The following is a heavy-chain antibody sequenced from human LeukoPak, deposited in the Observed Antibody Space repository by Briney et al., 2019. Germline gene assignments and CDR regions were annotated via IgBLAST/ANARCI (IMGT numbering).Heavy chain of an antibody. J-gene: IGHJ4*02. CDR2: INPNSGGT. CDR3: ARTRTPRNRFDY. Sequence: ASVKVSCKASGFTFTGYYMHWVRQAPGQGLEWMGWINPNSGGTNYAQKFQGRVTMTRDTSISTAYMELSRLRSDDTAVYYCARTRTPRNRFDYWGQGTLGTVSS. V-gene: IGHV1-2*02. CDR1: GFTFTGYY.